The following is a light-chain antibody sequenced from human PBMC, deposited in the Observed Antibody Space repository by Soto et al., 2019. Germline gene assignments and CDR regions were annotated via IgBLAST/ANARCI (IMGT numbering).Light chain of an antibody. CDR2: DVS. Sequence: QSALTQPASVSGSPGQSITISCTGTTSGVVGYNYVSWYQQHPGKAPKLMIYDVSNRPSGVSNRFSGSKSGNTASLTISGLQAEDEADYYCSSYTSSSTLYVFGTGTKVTVL. J-gene: IGLJ1*01. CDR1: TSGVVGYNY. V-gene: IGLV2-14*01. CDR3: SSYTSSSTLYV.